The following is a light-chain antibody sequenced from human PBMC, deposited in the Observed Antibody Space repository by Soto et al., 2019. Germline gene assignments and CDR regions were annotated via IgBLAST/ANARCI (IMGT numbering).Light chain of an antibody. J-gene: IGLJ1*01. CDR3: AAWDDSLNGFYV. CDR1: WSNIGSNS. Sequence: QSVLTQPPSASGTPGQRVTISCSGSWSNIGSNSVSWYQQLPGTAPKLLIYTNNYRPSGVPDRFSGSKSGTSASLAISGLQSEDEAEYYCAAWDDSLNGFYVFGTGTKLTVL. CDR2: TNN. V-gene: IGLV1-44*01.